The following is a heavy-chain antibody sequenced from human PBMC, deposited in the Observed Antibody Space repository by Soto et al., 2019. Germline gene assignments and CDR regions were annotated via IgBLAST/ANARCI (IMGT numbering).Heavy chain of an antibody. CDR1: GGSFSGYY. V-gene: IGHV4-34*01. D-gene: IGHD6-19*01. J-gene: IGHJ4*02. CDR3: ARGLEPLHPYSSGPLYYFDY. CDR2: INHSGST. Sequence: SETLSLTCAVYGGSFSGYYWSWIRQPPGKGLEWIGEINHSGSTNYNPSLKSRVTISVDTSKNQFSLKLSSVTAADTAVYYCARGLEPLHPYSSGPLYYFDYWGQGTLVTVSS.